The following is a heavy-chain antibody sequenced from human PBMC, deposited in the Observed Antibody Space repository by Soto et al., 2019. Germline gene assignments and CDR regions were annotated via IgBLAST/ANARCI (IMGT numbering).Heavy chain of an antibody. J-gene: IGHJ6*03. D-gene: IGHD1-7*01. CDR2: INPSGGST. CDR3: ARSKLELRLDYYYYYMDV. CDR1: GYTFTSYY. V-gene: IGHV1-46*03. Sequence: QVQLVQSGAEVKKPGASVKVSCKASGYTFTSYYMHWVRQAPGQGLEWMGIINPSGGSTSYAQKFQGRVTMTRDTSTSTVYMELSSLRSEDTAVYYCARSKLELRLDYYYYYMDVWGKGTTVTVSS.